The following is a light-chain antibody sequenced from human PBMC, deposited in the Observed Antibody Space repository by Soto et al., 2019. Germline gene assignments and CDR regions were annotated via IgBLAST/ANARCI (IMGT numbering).Light chain of an antibody. CDR3: QHYDNLPLT. J-gene: IGKJ3*01. CDR1: QDIYNS. V-gene: IGKV1-33*01. Sequence: DIQMTQSPSSLSAFVGDRVTITCQASQDIYNSLNWYQQKPGKSPKLLIYAASNLETGVPSRFSGSGSGTDFTFTISSLQPEDIATYYCQHYDNLPLTFGPGTKVDIK. CDR2: AAS.